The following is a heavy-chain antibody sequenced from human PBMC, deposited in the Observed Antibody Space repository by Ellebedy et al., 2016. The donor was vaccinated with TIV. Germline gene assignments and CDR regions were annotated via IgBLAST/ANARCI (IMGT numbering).Heavy chain of an antibody. CDR1: GFTFSSYA. D-gene: IGHD3-3*01. CDR3: AKDEALRFLEWSPYYFDY. CDR2: ISGSGGST. Sequence: GGSLRLXXAASGFTFSSYAMSWVRQAPGKGLEWVSAISGSGGSTYYADSVKGRFTISRDNSKNTLYLQMNSLRAEDTAVYYCAKDEALRFLEWSPYYFDYWGQGTLVTVSS. J-gene: IGHJ4*02. V-gene: IGHV3-23*01.